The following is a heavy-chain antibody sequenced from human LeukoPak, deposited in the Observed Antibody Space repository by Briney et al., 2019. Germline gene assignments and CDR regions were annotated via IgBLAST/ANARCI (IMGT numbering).Heavy chain of an antibody. CDR2: IYPRDGST. Sequence: ASVKVSCKASGYSFTSNYIHWVRQAPGQGLEWMGMIYPRDGSTSYAQKFQGRVTVTRDTSTSTVHMELSGLRSEDTAVYYCAKDQEAFDYWGQGTLVTVSS. J-gene: IGHJ4*02. CDR3: AKDQEAFDY. V-gene: IGHV1-46*01. CDR1: GYSFTSNY.